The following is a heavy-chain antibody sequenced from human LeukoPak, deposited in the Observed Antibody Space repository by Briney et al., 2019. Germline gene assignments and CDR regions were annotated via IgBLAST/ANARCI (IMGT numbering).Heavy chain of an antibody. CDR1: GGSISSYY. CDR2: IYYTGST. Sequence: SETLSLTCTVSGGSISSYYWIWIRQPPGRGLEWIGYIYYTGSTTYNPSLKSRLTISVDSSKSQFSLKLNSVTAADTAVYYCARFAFWSGYYYFDYWGQGTLVTVSS. J-gene: IGHJ4*02. D-gene: IGHD3-3*01. CDR3: ARFAFWSGYYYFDY. V-gene: IGHV4-59*08.